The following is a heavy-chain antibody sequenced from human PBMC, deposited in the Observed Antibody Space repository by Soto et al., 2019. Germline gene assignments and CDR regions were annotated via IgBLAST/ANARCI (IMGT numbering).Heavy chain of an antibody. J-gene: IGHJ3*02. CDR2: IYSGGST. V-gene: IGHV3-53*01. CDR3: ARARDYYDSSGYYPDAFDI. CDR1: WFTVSSNY. D-gene: IGHD3-22*01. Sequence: GGSLRLSCAASWFTVSSNYMSWVRQAPGKGLEWVSVIYSGGSTYYADSVKGRFTISRDNSKNTLYLQMNSLRAEDTAVYYCARARDYYDSSGYYPDAFDIWGQGTMVTVSS.